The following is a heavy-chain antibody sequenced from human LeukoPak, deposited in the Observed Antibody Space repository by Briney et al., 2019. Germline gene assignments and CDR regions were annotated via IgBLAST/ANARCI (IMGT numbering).Heavy chain of an antibody. V-gene: IGHV3-48*03. CDR3: TAWLPPPLGFDY. CDR2: ISSGGSTI. J-gene: IGHJ4*02. CDR1: GFTFSSYE. D-gene: IGHD3-9*01. Sequence: GGSLRLSCAASGFTFSSYEMNWVRQAPGQGLEWVSYISSGGSTIYYADSVKGRFTISRDNAKNSLYLQMNSLRAEDTAVYYCTAWLPPPLGFDYWGQGTLVTVSS.